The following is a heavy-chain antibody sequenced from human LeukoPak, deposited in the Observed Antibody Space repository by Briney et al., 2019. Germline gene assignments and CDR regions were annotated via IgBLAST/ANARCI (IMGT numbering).Heavy chain of an antibody. J-gene: IGHJ4*02. D-gene: IGHD6-13*01. Sequence: PGGSLRLSCAASGFTFSSYSMNWVRQAPGKGLEWVSYISSSSNTIYYADSVKGRFTISRDNAKNSLYLQMNSLRGEDTAVYYCARLGSIAAAGTPDYWGQGTLVTVSS. CDR3: ARLGSIAAAGTPDY. V-gene: IGHV3-48*04. CDR1: GFTFSSYS. CDR2: ISSSSNTI.